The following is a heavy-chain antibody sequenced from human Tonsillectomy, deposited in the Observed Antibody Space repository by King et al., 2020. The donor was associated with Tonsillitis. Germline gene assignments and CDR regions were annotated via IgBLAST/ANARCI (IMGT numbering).Heavy chain of an antibody. CDR3: ARDHSPGDSTGYLNY. CDR1: GFAFSSYA. Sequence: VQLVESGGGVVQPGRSLRLSCAASGFAFSSYALHWVRQAPGKGLEWVAVISYDGYDKYYADSVKGRFTISRDYSKNTLYLQMNSLRAEDTAVYYCARDHSPGDSTGYLNYWGQGTLVTVSS. CDR2: ISYDGYDK. V-gene: IGHV3-30-3*01. D-gene: IGHD3-22*01. J-gene: IGHJ4*02.